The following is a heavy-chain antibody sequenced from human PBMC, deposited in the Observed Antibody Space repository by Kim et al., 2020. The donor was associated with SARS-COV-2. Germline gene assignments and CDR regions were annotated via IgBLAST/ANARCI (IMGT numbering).Heavy chain of an antibody. Sequence: DSGKGRFTISRDNSKNTLYLQMNSLRAEDTAVYYCARLPSIAAAPYYMDVWGKGTTVTVSS. D-gene: IGHD6-13*01. V-gene: IGHV3-66*01. CDR3: ARLPSIAAAPYYMDV. J-gene: IGHJ6*03.